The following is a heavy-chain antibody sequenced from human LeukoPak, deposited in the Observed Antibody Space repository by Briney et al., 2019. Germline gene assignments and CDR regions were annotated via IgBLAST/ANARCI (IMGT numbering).Heavy chain of an antibody. CDR3: AGGGYCSVPSCYAPLFDH. Sequence: GGSLRLSCAVSGFTVSSNYMSWVRQAPGEGLEWVSVIYSGGNTYYADSVKGRFTISRDNSKNTLYLQMYSLRAEDTAVYYCAGGGYCSVPSCYAPLFDHWGQGIPVTVSS. CDR2: IYSGGNT. CDR1: GFTVSSNY. J-gene: IGHJ4*02. V-gene: IGHV3-66*01. D-gene: IGHD2-2*01.